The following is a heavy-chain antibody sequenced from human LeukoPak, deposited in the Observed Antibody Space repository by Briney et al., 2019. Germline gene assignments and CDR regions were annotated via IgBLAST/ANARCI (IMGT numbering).Heavy chain of an antibody. CDR3: ARDTAVVVPAAIRPNWFDP. CDR2: ISAYNGKT. V-gene: IGHV1-18*01. J-gene: IGHJ5*02. CDR1: GYTFTSYG. D-gene: IGHD2-2*02. Sequence: ASVSVSFTASGYTFTSYGIRWGRQAPGQGHERVGWISAYNGKTNYTQKLQGRVTMTTDTSTSTAYMELRSLRSDDTAVYYCARDTAVVVPAAIRPNWFDPWGQGTLVTVSS.